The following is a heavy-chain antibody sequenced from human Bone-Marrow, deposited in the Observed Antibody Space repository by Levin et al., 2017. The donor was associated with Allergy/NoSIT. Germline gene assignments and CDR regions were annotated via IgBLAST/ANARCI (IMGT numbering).Heavy chain of an antibody. D-gene: IGHD3-10*01. CDR1: GFSYSSYT. CDR2: KAYDGGNN. Sequence: GESLKISCVASGFSYSSYTMHWVRQAPGKGLEWVAVKAYDGGNNYYAASVRGRFTVSRDNSKNTLFLQMNSLTTEDSAVYYCARARWAVTRFGDQDYWGQGTLVTVSS. J-gene: IGHJ4*02. V-gene: IGHV3-30-3*01. CDR3: ARARWAVTRFGDQDY.